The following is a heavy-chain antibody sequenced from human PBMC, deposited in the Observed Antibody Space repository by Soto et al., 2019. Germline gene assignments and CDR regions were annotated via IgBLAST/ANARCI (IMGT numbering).Heavy chain of an antibody. CDR2: MNPNSGNT. CDR3: ARERSSGAFDI. V-gene: IGHV1-8*01. Sequence: GASVKVSCKTSGYTFTSYDINWVRQATGQGLEWMGWMNPNSGNTAYAQKLKGRVTMTRNTSISTAYMELSSLRSEDTAVYYCARERSSGAFDIWGQGTMVTVSS. D-gene: IGHD1-26*01. CDR1: GYTFTSYD. J-gene: IGHJ3*02.